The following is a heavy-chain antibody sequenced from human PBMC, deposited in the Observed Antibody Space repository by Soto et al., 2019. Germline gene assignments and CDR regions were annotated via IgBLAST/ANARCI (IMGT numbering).Heavy chain of an antibody. CDR2: INPSGGNT. V-gene: IGHV1-46*01. CDR1: GYTFTVYY. D-gene: IGHD2-21*02. Sequence: GASVKVSCKAFGYTFTVYYIHWVRQAPGQGLEWMGIINPSGGNTVYAQKFQGRVTMTRDTSTSTVYMELSSLRSDDTAVYYCAIAQYCGGDCYFGSFDNWGQGTLVTVSS. J-gene: IGHJ4*02. CDR3: AIAQYCGGDCYFGSFDN.